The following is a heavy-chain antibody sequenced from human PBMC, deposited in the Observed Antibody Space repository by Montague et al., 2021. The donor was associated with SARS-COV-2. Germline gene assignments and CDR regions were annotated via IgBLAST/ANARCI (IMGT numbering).Heavy chain of an antibody. V-gene: IGHV4-4*02. D-gene: IGHD3-22*01. CDR3: VRGGTMTVVVFDY. CDR1: GDSISNSDW. J-gene: IGHJ4*02. Sequence: SETLSLTCTVPGDSISNSDWWTWVRQSPGRGLEWIGEIFRSGDGNYNPSLKSRVTMSVDMSRNQFSLSLSNVTAADTAIYYCVRGGTMTVVVFDYWGQGTLVTVSS. CDR2: IFRSGDG.